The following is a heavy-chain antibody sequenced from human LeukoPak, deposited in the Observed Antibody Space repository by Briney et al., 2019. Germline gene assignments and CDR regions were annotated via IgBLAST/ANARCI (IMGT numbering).Heavy chain of an antibody. CDR3: ARAFIAVAGLLEAFDI. J-gene: IGHJ3*02. V-gene: IGHV3-48*01. CDR1: GFTFSSYS. CDR2: ISSSSSTI. D-gene: IGHD6-19*01. Sequence: GGSLRLSCAASGFTFSSYSMNWVRQAPGKGLEWVSYISSSSSTIYYADSVKGRFTISRDNSKNTLYLQMNSLRAEDTAVYYCARAFIAVAGLLEAFDIWGQGTMVTVSS.